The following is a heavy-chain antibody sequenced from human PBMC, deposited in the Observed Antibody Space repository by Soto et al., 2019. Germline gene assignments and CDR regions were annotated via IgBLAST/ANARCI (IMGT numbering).Heavy chain of an antibody. D-gene: IGHD1-7*01. CDR2: ISYDGSNQ. CDR3: AKEMRELESIHWSDL. Sequence: GGSLRLSCAASGFTFNSYAIHWVRQAPGKGLDWVAVISYDGSNQYYADSVKGRFTISRDNSKNTLYLEMNSVRVEDTDVYYCAKEMRELESIHWSDLWGQGTLVTVSS. CDR1: GFTFNSYA. J-gene: IGHJ5*02. V-gene: IGHV3-30*18.